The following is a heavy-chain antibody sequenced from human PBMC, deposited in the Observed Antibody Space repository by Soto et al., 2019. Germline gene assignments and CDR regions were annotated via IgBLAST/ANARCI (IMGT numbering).Heavy chain of an antibody. V-gene: IGHV3-23*01. D-gene: IGHD6-13*01. CDR2: ISGSGGST. CDR1: GFTFSSYA. Sequence: GESLKISCAASGFTFSSYAMSWVRQAPGKGLEWVSAISGSGGSTYYADSVKGRFTISRDNSKNTLYLQMNSLRAEDTAVYYCAKDCIAAAGMWGNWFDPWGQGTLVTVSS. CDR3: AKDCIAAAGMWGNWFDP. J-gene: IGHJ5*02.